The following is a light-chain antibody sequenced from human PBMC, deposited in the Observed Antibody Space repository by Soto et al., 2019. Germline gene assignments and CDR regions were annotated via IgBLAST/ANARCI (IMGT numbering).Light chain of an antibody. V-gene: IGKV3-15*01. Sequence: EIVMTQSPATLSLSPGERVTLSCRASQSVSSKLAWYQQKPGQAPRLLIYGASIRATDIPARFSGSGSGTEFTLTLSRLQSEDFAIFYWQQYSNWPYTFGQGTKLEIK. CDR3: QQYSNWPYT. CDR2: GAS. CDR1: QSVSSK. J-gene: IGKJ2*01.